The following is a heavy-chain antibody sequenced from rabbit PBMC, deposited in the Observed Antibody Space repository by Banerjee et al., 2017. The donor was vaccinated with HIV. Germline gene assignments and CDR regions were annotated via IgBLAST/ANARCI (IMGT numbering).Heavy chain of an antibody. CDR2: IYPITETT. V-gene: IGHV1S7*01. D-gene: IGHD6-1*01. J-gene: IGHJ4*01. CDR3: VRDQARMLDL. CDR1: GFTISGYW. Sequence: RLEESGGRLVQPGGSLTLSCKAFGFTISGYWMNWVRQAPGKGLEWIGIIYPITETTYYANWVNGRFTISSDNAQNTVDLQMNSLTAADTATYFCVRDQARMLDLWGPGTLVTVS.